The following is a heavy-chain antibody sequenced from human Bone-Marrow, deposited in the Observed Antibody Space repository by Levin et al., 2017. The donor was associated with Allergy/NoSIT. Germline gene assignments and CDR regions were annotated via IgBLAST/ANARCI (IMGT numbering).Heavy chain of an antibody. D-gene: IGHD6-19*01. CDR3: TRGAGGIAVFYDY. Sequence: SETLSLTCAVSGGSISSGGYSWSWIRQPPGKGLEWIGYIYHSGSTYYNPSLKSRVTISVDRSKNQFSLKLSSVTAADTAVYYCTRGAGGIAVFYDYWGQGTLVTVSS. CDR2: IYHSGST. V-gene: IGHV4-30-2*01. J-gene: IGHJ4*02. CDR1: GGSISSGGYS.